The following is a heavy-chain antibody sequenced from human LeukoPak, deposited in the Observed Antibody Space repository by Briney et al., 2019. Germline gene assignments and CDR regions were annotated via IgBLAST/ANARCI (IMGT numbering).Heavy chain of an antibody. V-gene: IGHV5-10-1*01. CDR2: IDPSDSYT. CDR1: GYSFTSYW. Sequence: GESLRISCKGSGYSFTSYWISWVRQMPGKGLEWMGRIDPSDSYTNYSPSFQGHVTISADKSISTAYLQWSSLKASDTAMYYCARRAAMARGVYYFDYWGQGTLVTVSS. J-gene: IGHJ4*02. D-gene: IGHD3-10*01. CDR3: ARRAAMARGVYYFDY.